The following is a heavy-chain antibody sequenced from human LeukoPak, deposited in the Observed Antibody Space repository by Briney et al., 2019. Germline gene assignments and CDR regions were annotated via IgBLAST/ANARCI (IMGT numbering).Heavy chain of an antibody. CDR2: INHSGST. V-gene: IGHV4-34*01. CDR3: ARGLGYSYGYYYGMDV. D-gene: IGHD5-18*01. CDR1: GGSFSGYY. Sequence: PSETLSLTCAVYGGSFSGYYWSWIRQPPGKGLEWIGEINHSGSTNYNPSLKSRVTISVDTSKNLFSLKLSSVTAADTAVYYCARGLGYSYGYYYGMDVWGQGTTVTVSS. J-gene: IGHJ6*02.